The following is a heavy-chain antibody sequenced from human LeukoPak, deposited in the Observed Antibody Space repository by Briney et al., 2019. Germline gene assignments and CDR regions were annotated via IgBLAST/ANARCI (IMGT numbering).Heavy chain of an antibody. J-gene: IGHJ4*02. CDR2: IIPIFGTA. D-gene: IGHD3-22*01. CDR1: GGTFSSYA. Sequence: ASVKVSRKASGGTFSSYAISWVRQAPGQGLEWMGGIIPIFGTANYAQKFQGRVTITTDESTSTAYMELSSLRSEDTAVYYCARVGRAYYDSSGYFIFDYWGQGTLVTVSS. CDR3: ARVGRAYYDSSGYFIFDY. V-gene: IGHV1-69*05.